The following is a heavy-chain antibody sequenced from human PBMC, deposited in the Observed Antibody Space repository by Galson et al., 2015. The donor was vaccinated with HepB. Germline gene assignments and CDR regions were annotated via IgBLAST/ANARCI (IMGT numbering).Heavy chain of an antibody. CDR1: GYTFTGYY. CDR2: INPNSGGT. D-gene: IGHD2-21*02. J-gene: IGHJ6*02. CDR3: ARGLPTQHTLYQPLLFDSSEGDYYYYGMDV. V-gene: IGHV1-2*05. Sequence: SVKVSCKASGYTFTGYYMHWVRQAPGQGLEWMGRINPNSGGTNYAQKFQGRVTMTRDTSISTAYMELSRLRSDDTVVYYCARGLPTQHTLYQPLLFDSSEGDYYYYGMDVWGQGTTVTVSS.